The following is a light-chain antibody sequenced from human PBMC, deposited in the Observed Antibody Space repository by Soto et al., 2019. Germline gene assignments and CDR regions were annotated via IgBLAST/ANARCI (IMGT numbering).Light chain of an antibody. CDR2: DVS. V-gene: IGLV2-11*01. J-gene: IGLJ2*01. Sequence: QSALTQPRSVSGSPGQSVTISCTGTSSDVGGYNYVSWYQQHPGKAPKLMIYDVSKRPSGVPDRFSGSKSGNTASLTISGLQAEDEADYYCCSYAGSYTFVFGGCTKLTVL. CDR1: SSDVGGYNY. CDR3: CSYAGSYTFV.